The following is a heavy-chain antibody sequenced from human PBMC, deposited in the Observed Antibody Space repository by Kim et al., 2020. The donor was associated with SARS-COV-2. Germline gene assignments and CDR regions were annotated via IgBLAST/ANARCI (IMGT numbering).Heavy chain of an antibody. CDR1: GGTFSSYA. Sequence: SVKVSCKASGGTFSSYAISWVRQAPGQGLEWMGGIIPIFGTANYAQKFQGRVTITADESTSTAYMELSSLRSEDTAVYYCARTDIVVVPASLVSYYYYGMDVWGQGTTVTVSS. D-gene: IGHD2-2*01. CDR3: ARTDIVVVPASLVSYYYYGMDV. CDR2: IIPIFGTA. J-gene: IGHJ6*02. V-gene: IGHV1-69*13.